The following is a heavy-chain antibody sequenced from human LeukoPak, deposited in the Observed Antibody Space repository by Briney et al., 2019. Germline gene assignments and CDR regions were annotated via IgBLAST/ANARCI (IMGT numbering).Heavy chain of an antibody. CDR1: GFTFSNYN. CDR3: ARGRYDVLAGYQPPYFDY. J-gene: IGHJ4*02. CDR2: ISTSSSYK. Sequence: GGSLRLSCAASGFTFSNYNINWVRQAPGKGLECVSSISTSSSYKYHADSVKGRFTISRDNAKDSLYLQMNSLRAEDTAVYYCARGRYDVLAGYQPPYFDYWGQGTLVTVSS. D-gene: IGHD3-9*01. V-gene: IGHV3-21*06.